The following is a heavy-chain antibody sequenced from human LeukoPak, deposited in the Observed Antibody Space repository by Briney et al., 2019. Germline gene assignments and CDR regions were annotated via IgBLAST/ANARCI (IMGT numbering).Heavy chain of an antibody. CDR3: ARHFLGELPDMDV. Sequence: GESLKISCKGSGYIFTSYWISWVRQMPGKGLEWMGRIDPSDSYTKYSPSFQGHVTISGDESISTAYLQWSSLKASDTAMYYCARHFLGELPDMDVWGQGTTVTVSS. CDR2: IDPSDSYT. J-gene: IGHJ6*02. CDR1: GYIFTSYW. D-gene: IGHD1-26*01. V-gene: IGHV5-10-1*01.